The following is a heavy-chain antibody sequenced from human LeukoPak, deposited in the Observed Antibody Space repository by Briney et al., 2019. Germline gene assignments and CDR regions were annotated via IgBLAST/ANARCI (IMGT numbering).Heavy chain of an antibody. CDR2: IASESDGGTT. CDR1: GFTFKNVY. V-gene: IGHV3-15*04. D-gene: IGHD1/OR15-1a*01. CDR3: TPSLTTPGGFDY. Sequence: GGSLRLSCAASGFTFKNVYIGWVRQAPGKGLEWVGRIASESDGGTTHYAAPVQGRFTLSGDASKTTLFLQMNSLKTEDTAVYFCTPSLTTPGGFDYWGQGTLVTVSS. J-gene: IGHJ4*01.